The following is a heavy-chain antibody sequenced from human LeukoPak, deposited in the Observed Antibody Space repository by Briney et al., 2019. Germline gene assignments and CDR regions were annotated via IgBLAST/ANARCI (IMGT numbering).Heavy chain of an antibody. V-gene: IGHV3-48*04. CDR1: GFTFSSYS. CDR3: ARGGGRGRYGMDV. CDR2: ISSSSSTI. Sequence: GGPLRLSCAASGFTFSSYSMNWVRQAPGKGLEWVSYISSSSSTIYYADSVKGRFTISRDNAKSSLYLQMNSLRAEDTAVYYCARGGGRGRYGMDVWGQGTTVTVSS. J-gene: IGHJ6*02.